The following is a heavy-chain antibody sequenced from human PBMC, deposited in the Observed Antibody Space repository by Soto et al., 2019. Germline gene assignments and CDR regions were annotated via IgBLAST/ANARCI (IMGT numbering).Heavy chain of an antibody. Sequence: GGSLILSCAASGFTFSRYGMNWLRQAPGKGLEWVASISSSTSYVYYADSVKGRFSTSRDNAKNILYLEMYALRTEDTAVYYCARDPSEGRVGNWFESWGQGTLVTVSS. CDR3: ARDPSEGRVGNWFES. J-gene: IGHJ5*01. CDR1: GFTFSRYG. V-gene: IGHV3-21*06. D-gene: IGHD2-2*01. CDR2: ISSSTSYV.